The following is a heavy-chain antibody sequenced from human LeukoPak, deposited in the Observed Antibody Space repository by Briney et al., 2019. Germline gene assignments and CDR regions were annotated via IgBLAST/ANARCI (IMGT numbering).Heavy chain of an antibody. J-gene: IGHJ4*02. CDR3: AKRGVVIRVILVGLHKEAYYFDS. CDR2: ISDRGSRT. Sequence: GGSLRLSCAVSGITLSNYGMSWVRQAPGKGLEWVAGISDRGSRTNYADSVKGRFTISTDHPKNTLYLQMNSLRAEDTAVYFCAKRGVVIRVILVGLHKEAYYFDSWGQGALVTVSS. CDR1: GITLSNYG. D-gene: IGHD3-22*01. V-gene: IGHV3-23*01.